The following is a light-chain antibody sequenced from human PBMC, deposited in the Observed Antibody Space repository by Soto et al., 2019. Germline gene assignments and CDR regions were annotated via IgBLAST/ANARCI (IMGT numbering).Light chain of an antibody. CDR1: QTISSW. CDR2: KAS. Sequence: DIQMTHSPSTLSGSVGDRVTITFRASQTISSWLAWYQQKPGKAPKLLIYKASSLESGVPSRFSGSGSGTEFTLTISSLQPDDFATYYCQQYNSHPWTFGQGTKVDIK. CDR3: QQYNSHPWT. V-gene: IGKV1-5*03. J-gene: IGKJ1*01.